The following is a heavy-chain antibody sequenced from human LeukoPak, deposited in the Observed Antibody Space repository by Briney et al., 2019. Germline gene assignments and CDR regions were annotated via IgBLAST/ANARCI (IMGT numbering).Heavy chain of an antibody. CDR1: GFTFSSYA. CDR3: AKDGSSYSGSYSDFDY. CDR2: ISGSGGST. J-gene: IGHJ4*02. Sequence: GGSLRLSCAASGFTFSSYAMSWVRQAPGKGLEWVSAISGSGGSTYYADSVKGRFTISRDNSKNTLYLQMNSLRAEDTAVYYCAKDGSSYSGSYSDFDYWGQGTLVTVSS. V-gene: IGHV3-23*01. D-gene: IGHD1-26*01.